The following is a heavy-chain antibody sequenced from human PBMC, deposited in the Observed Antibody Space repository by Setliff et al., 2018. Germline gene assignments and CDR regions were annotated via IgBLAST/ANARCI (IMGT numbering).Heavy chain of an antibody. CDR3: ARVVSDYDFWSGYYTGGYFDY. Sequence: SETLSLTCTVSGGSISSGSYYWSWIRQPPGKGLEWIGYIYYSGSTNYNPSLKSRVTISVDTSKNQFSLKLSSVTAADTAVYYCARVVSDYDFWSGYYTGGYFDYWGQGTLVTVSS. D-gene: IGHD3-3*01. J-gene: IGHJ4*02. CDR1: GGSISSGSYY. CDR2: IYYSGST. V-gene: IGHV4-61*01.